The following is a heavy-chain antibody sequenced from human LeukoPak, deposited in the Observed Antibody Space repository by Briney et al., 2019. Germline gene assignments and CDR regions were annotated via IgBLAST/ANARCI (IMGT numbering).Heavy chain of an antibody. J-gene: IGHJ4*02. CDR3: AREGYCGGDCYSGGDY. CDR2: IIPILGIA. Sequence: ASVKVSCKASGGTFSSYAISWVRQAPGQGLEWMGRIIPILGIANYAQKFQGRVTITADKSTSTAYMELSSLRSEDTAVYYCAREGYCGGDCYSGGDYWGQGTLVTVSS. V-gene: IGHV1-69*04. CDR1: GGTFSSYA. D-gene: IGHD2-21*01.